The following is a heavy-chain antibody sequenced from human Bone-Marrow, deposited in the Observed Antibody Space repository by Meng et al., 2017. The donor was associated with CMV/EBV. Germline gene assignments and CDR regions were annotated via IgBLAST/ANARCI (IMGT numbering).Heavy chain of an antibody. V-gene: IGHV2-5*01. CDR2: IYWNDDK. D-gene: IGHD2-2*01. J-gene: IGHJ5*02. Sequence: TSGVGVGWIRQPPGKALEWLALIYWNDDKRYSPSLKSRLTITKDTSKNQVVLTMTNMDPVDTATYYCAHSISPYCSSTSCFGDNWFDPWGQGTLVTVSS. CDR3: AHSISPYCSSTSCFGDNWFDP. CDR1: TSGVG.